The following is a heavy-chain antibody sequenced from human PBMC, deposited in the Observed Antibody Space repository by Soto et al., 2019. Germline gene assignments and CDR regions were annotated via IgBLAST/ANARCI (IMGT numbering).Heavy chain of an antibody. V-gene: IGHV1-69*06. CDR2: IIPIFGTA. Sequence: QVQLVQSGAEVKKPGSSVKVSCKASGGTCSSYAISWVRQAPGQGLEGMGGIIPIFGTANYAQKFQGRVTITADKSTSTAYMELSSLRSEDTAVYYCARQGYCSGGSCYSFDYWGQGTLVTVSS. J-gene: IGHJ4*02. CDR3: ARQGYCSGGSCYSFDY. CDR1: GGTCSSYA. D-gene: IGHD2-15*01.